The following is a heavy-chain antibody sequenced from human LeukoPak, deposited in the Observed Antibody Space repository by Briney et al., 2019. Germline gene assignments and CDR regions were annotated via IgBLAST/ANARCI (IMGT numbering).Heavy chain of an antibody. V-gene: IGHV4-4*02. D-gene: IGHD3-10*01. CDR2: IYHSGST. J-gene: IGHJ4*02. CDR1: GASISSSNW. Sequence: SGTLSLTCAGSGASISSSNWWSWVRQPPGKGLEWIGEIYHSGSTNYNPSLKSRATISVDKSKNQFSLKLSSVTAADTAVYYCARVGGELLWFGESSFFDYWGQGTLVTVSS. CDR3: ARVGGELLWFGESSFFDY.